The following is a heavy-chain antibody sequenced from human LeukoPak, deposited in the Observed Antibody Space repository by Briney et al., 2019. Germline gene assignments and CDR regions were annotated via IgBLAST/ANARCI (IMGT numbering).Heavy chain of an antibody. J-gene: IGHJ4*02. CDR3: APTAEAYTSWWKV. Sequence: ASVKLSCKASGYKVTDDYMHWVRQAPGPGLEFMGWINPDSGFTNYAQKFKGRVTMTRDTSISTAYLEVRSLTSDDTAVYYCAPTAEAYTSWWKVWGQGTLVTVSS. CDR2: INPDSGFT. D-gene: IGHD3-16*01. V-gene: IGHV1-2*02. CDR1: GYKVTDDY.